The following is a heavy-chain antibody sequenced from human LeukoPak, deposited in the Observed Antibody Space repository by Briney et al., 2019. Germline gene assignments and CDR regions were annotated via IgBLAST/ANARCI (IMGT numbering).Heavy chain of an antibody. CDR3: ARVPYYYGSGSYFGY. CDR1: GYTFTSYA. J-gene: IGHJ4*02. CDR2: INAGNGNT. Sequence: ASVKVSCKASGYTFTSYAMHWVRQAPGQRLEWMGWINAGNGNTKYSQKSQGRVTITRDTSASTAYMELSSLRSEDTAVYYCARVPYYYGSGSYFGYWGQGTLVTVSS. V-gene: IGHV1-3*01. D-gene: IGHD3-10*01.